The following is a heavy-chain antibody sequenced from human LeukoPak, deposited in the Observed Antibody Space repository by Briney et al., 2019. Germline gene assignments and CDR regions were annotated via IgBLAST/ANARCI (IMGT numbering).Heavy chain of an antibody. CDR1: GFTFSSYA. D-gene: IGHD6-19*01. CDR3: ARNPLSSGWYNWFDP. Sequence: GGSLRLSCVASGFTFSSYAMHWVRQAPGKGLEWVAVISYDGSNKYYADSVKGRFTISRDNSKNTLYLQMNSLRAEDTAVYYCARNPLSSGWYNWFDPWGQGTLVTVSS. V-gene: IGHV3-30*04. J-gene: IGHJ5*02. CDR2: ISYDGSNK.